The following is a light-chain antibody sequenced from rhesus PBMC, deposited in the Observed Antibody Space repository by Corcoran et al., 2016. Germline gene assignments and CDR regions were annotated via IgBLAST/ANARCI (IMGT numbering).Light chain of an antibody. J-gene: IGKJ1*01. CDR3: LRSEISWT. Sequence: DIVLTQSPASLAVSPGPRATITCRASESVSVLVINVIHWYQQKTGQPPKLLIYQTSNQDNGVPGGFSGSVSGTSFSLTINAVEADDASDYYCLRSEISWTFGQWTKVEL. CDR1: ESVSVLVINV. CDR2: QTS. V-gene: IGKV7-13*01.